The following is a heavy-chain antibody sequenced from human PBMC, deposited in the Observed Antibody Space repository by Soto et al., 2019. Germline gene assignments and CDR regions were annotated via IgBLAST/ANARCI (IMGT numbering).Heavy chain of an antibody. CDR1: GYSFTSYW. J-gene: IGHJ6*02. D-gene: IGHD3-9*01. CDR2: IYPGDPDT. CDR3: ARQPSPYDILTGYYKGSDYYYGMDV. V-gene: IGHV5-51*01. Sequence: GESLKISCKGSGYSFTSYWIGWVRQMPRKGLEWMGIIYPGDPDTRYSPSFQGQVTISADKSISTAYLQWSSLKASDTAMYYCARQPSPYDILTGYYKGSDYYYGMDVWGQGTTVTVSS.